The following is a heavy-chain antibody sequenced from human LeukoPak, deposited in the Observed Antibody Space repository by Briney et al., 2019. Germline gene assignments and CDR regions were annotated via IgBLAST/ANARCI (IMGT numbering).Heavy chain of an antibody. J-gene: IGHJ5*02. CDR2: IYYSGST. V-gene: IGHV4-31*03. D-gene: IGHD2-2*01. Sequence: SETLSLTCTVSGGSISSGGYYWSWIRQHPGKGLEWIGYIYYSGSTYYNPSLKSRVTISVDTSKNQFSLKLSSVTAADTAVYYCAREFGGIVVVPAAMRPLNWFDPWGQGTLVTVSS. CDR3: AREFGGIVVVPAAMRPLNWFDP. CDR1: GGSISSGGYY.